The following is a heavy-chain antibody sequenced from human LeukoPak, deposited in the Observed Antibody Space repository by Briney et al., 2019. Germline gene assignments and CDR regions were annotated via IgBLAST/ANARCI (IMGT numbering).Heavy chain of an antibody. D-gene: IGHD3-3*01. Sequence: SETLSLTCTVSGGSISSYYWSWIRQPAGKGLEWVGRIFATGSTNSNPSLNSRVTMSLDSSNNQFSLKLSSATAADTAVYYCARTYYDFWSAQGYFDYWGQGTLVTVSS. J-gene: IGHJ4*02. CDR2: IFATGST. CDR3: ARTYYDFWSAQGYFDY. CDR1: GGSISSYY. V-gene: IGHV4-4*07.